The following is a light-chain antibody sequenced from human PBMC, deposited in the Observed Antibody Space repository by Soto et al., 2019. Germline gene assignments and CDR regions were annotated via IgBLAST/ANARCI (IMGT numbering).Light chain of an antibody. Sequence: QSVLTQPASVSGSPGQSITISCTGTSNDVGGYDYVSWYQQHPGKAPKLMIYEVTYRPSGVSNRFSGSKSGNTASLTISGLQAEDEADYYCSSYTSRSTLIFGGGTQLTVL. CDR1: SNDVGGYDY. CDR3: SSYTSRSTLI. CDR2: EVT. J-gene: IGLJ2*01. V-gene: IGLV2-14*01.